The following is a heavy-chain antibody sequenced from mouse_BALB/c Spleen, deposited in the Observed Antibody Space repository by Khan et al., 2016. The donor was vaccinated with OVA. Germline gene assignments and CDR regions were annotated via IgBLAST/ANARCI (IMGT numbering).Heavy chain of an antibody. J-gene: IGHJ2*01. V-gene: IGHV3-2*02. Sequence: QLEESGPGLVKPSQSLSLTCTVTGYSITSDYAWNWIRQFPGNKLEWMGYISYSGNTKYNPSLKSRISITRGTSENQFFLQLNSVTIEDTATXYCARIYGGDFDYWGQGTTLTVSS. CDR3: ARIYGGDFDY. D-gene: IGHD1-1*01. CDR2: ISYSGNT. CDR1: GYSITSDYA.